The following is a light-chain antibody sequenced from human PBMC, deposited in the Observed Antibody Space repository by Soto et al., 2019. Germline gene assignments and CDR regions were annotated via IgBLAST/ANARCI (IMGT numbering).Light chain of an antibody. CDR3: QQRSNWPLN. CDR2: DAS. CDR1: QSVSSY. Sequence: EIVSTQSPSTLSLSPGARATLSCRASQSVSSYLAWYQQKPGQAPRLLIYDASNRATGIPARFSGSGSGTAFTLTISSLEPEDFEVYYCQQRSNWPLNFGGGTKVEIK. J-gene: IGKJ4*01. V-gene: IGKV3-11*01.